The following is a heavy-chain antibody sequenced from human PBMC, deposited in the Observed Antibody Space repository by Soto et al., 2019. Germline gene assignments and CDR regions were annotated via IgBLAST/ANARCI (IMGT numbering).Heavy chain of an antibody. Sequence: QLQLQESGSGLVRPSQTLSLTCTVSGGSVSSGDYTWNWIRQSPGKGLEWIGYISQSGSTDYNPSLKSRVTISVHRSKHQFSLRLSSVTAADTAFYFCARAYDFWSGSLDSWGQGTLVTVSS. CDR1: GGSVSSGDYT. CDR3: ARAYDFWSGSLDS. CDR2: ISQSGST. J-gene: IGHJ4*02. D-gene: IGHD3-3*01. V-gene: IGHV4-30-2*06.